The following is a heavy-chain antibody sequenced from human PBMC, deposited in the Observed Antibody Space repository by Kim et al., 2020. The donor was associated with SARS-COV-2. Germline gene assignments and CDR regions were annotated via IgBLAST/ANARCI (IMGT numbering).Heavy chain of an antibody. CDR2: IYHDGSN. Sequence: SETLSLTCTVSGGSISSYYWGWIRQPPGKGLEYIGCIYHDGSNYYNPSLKSRVTIYMDTSKNQLSLKLSSVTAADTAVYYCARLNVGSPFDPWGQGTLVTVSS. J-gene: IGHJ5*02. CDR3: ARLNVGSPFDP. D-gene: IGHD2-21*02. CDR1: GGSISSYY. V-gene: IGHV4-59*04.